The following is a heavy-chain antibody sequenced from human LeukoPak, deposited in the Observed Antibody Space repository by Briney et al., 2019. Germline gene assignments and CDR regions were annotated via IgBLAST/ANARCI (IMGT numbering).Heavy chain of an antibody. D-gene: IGHD2/OR15-2a*01. J-gene: IGHJ1*01. Sequence: GGSLRLSCAASGLRFSDYYVSWIRQAPGKGLQWVSYISSGGDIMHYADSVEGRFTSSRDNAKNSGYLEMNSLGAEDTAVYYCATNLIGAGEYFQQRGQGTLVTVSS. CDR3: ATNLIGAGEYFQQ. V-gene: IGHV3-11*01. CDR2: ISSGGDIM. CDR1: GLRFSDYY.